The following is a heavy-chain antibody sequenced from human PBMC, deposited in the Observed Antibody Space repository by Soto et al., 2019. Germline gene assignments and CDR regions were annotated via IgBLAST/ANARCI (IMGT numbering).Heavy chain of an antibody. Sequence: EVQLLESGGGLVQPGGSLRLSCAASGFTFSSYAMSWLRQAPGKGLEWVSIISDTGGSTYYAADSVKGRFTISRDNSKXTLYLQMNSLRAEDTAVYYCAKSHPGFTYGEVVDYWGQGTLVTVSS. J-gene: IGHJ4*02. V-gene: IGHV3-23*01. CDR1: GFTFSSYA. CDR3: AKSHPGFTYGEVVDY. D-gene: IGHD2-15*01. CDR2: ISDTGGST.